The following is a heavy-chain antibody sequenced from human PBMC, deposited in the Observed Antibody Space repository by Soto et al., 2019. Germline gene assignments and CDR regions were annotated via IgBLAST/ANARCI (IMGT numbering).Heavy chain of an antibody. V-gene: IGHV3-30-3*01. D-gene: IGHD6-6*01. CDR3: ARESIAARLAFDI. CDR2: ISYDGSNK. J-gene: IGHJ3*02. CDR1: GFTFSSYA. Sequence: QVPLVESGGGVVQPGRSLRLSCAASGFTFSSYAMHWVRQAPGKGLEWVAVISYDGSNKYYADSVKGRFTISRDNSKNTLYLQMNSLRAEDTAVYYCARESIAARLAFDIWGQGTMVTVSS.